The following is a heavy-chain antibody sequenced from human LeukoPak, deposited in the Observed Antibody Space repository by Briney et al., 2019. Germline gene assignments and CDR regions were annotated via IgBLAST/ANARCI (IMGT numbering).Heavy chain of an antibody. CDR3: ARGGGVGCSGGGCFLDY. V-gene: IGHV4-31*03. J-gene: IGHJ4*02. CDR2: IYYSGSS. CDR1: GGSITSGGYY. Sequence: SETLSLTCTVSGGSITSGGYYFSWVRQYPGKGLEWIGYIYYSGSSYYNPSLESRISMSADTSKKQFSLKLTSVTAADTAVYFCARGGGVGCSGGGCFLDYWGPGTLVTVSS. D-gene: IGHD2-15*01.